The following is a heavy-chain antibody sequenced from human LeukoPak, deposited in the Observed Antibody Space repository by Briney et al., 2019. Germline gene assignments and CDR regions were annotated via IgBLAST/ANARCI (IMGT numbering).Heavy chain of an antibody. V-gene: IGHV3-21*04. CDR1: GFTFSSYS. D-gene: IGHD6-13*01. CDR2: ISSSSSYI. J-gene: IGHJ6*03. Sequence: GGSLRLSCAASGFTFSSYSMNWVRQAPGKGLEWVSSISSSSSYIYYADSVKGRFTISRDNAKNSLYLQMNSLRAEDTALYYCARASPAGGSYYYYYMDVWGKGTTVTISS. CDR3: ARASPAGGSYYYYYMDV.